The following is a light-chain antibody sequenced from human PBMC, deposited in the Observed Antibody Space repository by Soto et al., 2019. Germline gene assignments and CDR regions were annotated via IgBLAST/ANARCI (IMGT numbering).Light chain of an antibody. V-gene: IGKV1-33*01. Sequence: DIQMTQSPSSLSASLLDRVTITCQASQDISNYLNWYQQKPGKAPKLLIYDASNLETGVPSRFSGSGSGTDFTFTISSLQPEDIATYYCQQYDNLITFGQGTRL. J-gene: IGKJ5*01. CDR1: QDISNY. CDR2: DAS. CDR3: QQYDNLIT.